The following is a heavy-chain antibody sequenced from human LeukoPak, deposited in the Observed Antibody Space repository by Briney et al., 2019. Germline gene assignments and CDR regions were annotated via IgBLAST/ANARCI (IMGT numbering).Heavy chain of an antibody. CDR1: GGSVSSGSYY. Sequence: AETLSLTCTVSGGSVSSGSYYWSWIRQPPGKGQEWIAFIHYTGNTNYNPSLKNRVTMSRDSSKNQFFLKLTSVTAADTAVYYCARVGGASSILSAFDIWGPGTMVTVSS. CDR2: IHYTGNT. CDR3: ARVGGASSILSAFDI. J-gene: IGHJ3*02. D-gene: IGHD6-6*01. V-gene: IGHV4-61*01.